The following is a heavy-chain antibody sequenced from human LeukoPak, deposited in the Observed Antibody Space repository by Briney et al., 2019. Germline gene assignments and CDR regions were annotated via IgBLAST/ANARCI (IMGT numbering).Heavy chain of an antibody. J-gene: IGHJ4*02. Sequence: PGRSLRLSCAASGFTFSSYAMHWVRQAPGKGLEWVAVISYDGSNKYYADSVKGRFTISRDNSKNTLYPQMNSLRAEDTAVYYCAREWTGGFDYWGQGTLVTVSS. V-gene: IGHV3-30-3*01. CDR2: ISYDGSNK. D-gene: IGHD3-10*01. CDR1: GFTFSSYA. CDR3: AREWTGGFDY.